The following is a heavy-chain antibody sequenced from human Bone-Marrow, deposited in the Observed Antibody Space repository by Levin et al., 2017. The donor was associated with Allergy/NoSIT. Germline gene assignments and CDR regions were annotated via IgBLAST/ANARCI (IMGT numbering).Heavy chain of an antibody. CDR1: GFTFSSYS. V-gene: IGHV3-21*01. D-gene: IGHD1-26*01. Sequence: GGSLRLSCAASGFTFSSYSMNWVRQAPGKGLEWVSSISSSSSYIYYADSVKGRFTISRDNAKNSLYLQMNSLRAEDTAVYYCARALPPVGATIWFDPWGQGTLVTVSS. CDR3: ARALPPVGATIWFDP. CDR2: ISSSSSYI. J-gene: IGHJ5*02.